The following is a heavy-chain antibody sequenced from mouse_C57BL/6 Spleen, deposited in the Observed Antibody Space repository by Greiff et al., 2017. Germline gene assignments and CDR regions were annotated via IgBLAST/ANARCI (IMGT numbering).Heavy chain of an antibody. J-gene: IGHJ4*01. Sequence: VQLQQSGAELVKPGASVKMSCKASGYTFTSYWITWVKQRPGQGLEWIGDIYPGSGSTNYNEKFKSKATLTVDTSSSTAYMQLSSLTSEDSAVYYCARFGYDGYYAMDYWGQGTSVTVSS. V-gene: IGHV1-55*01. CDR2: IYPGSGST. CDR3: ARFGYDGYYAMDY. D-gene: IGHD2-3*01. CDR1: GYTFTSYW.